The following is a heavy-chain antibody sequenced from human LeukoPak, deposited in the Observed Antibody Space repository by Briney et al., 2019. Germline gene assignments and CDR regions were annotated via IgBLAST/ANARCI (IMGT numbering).Heavy chain of an antibody. V-gene: IGHV3-74*01. D-gene: IGHD4-17*01. Sequence: PGGSLRLSCAASGFTFSSYNMNWVRQAPGKGLVWVSRIASDGSSTTYADSVKGRFSISRDNAKNTLYLQMNSLRVEDTAVYYCAKHKENYGDSCLDDYWGQGTLVTVSS. CDR2: IASDGSST. CDR1: GFTFSSYN. J-gene: IGHJ4*02. CDR3: AKHKENYGDSCLDDY.